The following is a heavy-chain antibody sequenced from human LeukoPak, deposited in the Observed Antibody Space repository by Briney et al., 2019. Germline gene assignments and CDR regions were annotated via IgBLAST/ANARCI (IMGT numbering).Heavy chain of an antibody. CDR3: ARGPSAAAGDY. CDR1: GFTFSSYS. CDR2: ISSSSSHI. D-gene: IGHD6-13*01. V-gene: IGHV3-21*01. Sequence: GGSLRLSCAASGFTFSSYSMNWVRQAPGKGLECVSSISSSSSHIYYADSVKGRFTISRDNAKNSLYLQMNSLRAEDTAVYYCARGPSAAAGDYWGQGTLVTVSS. J-gene: IGHJ4*02.